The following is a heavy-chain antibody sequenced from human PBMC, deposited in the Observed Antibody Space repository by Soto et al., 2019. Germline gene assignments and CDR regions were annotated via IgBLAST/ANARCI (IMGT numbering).Heavy chain of an antibody. J-gene: IGHJ4*02. D-gene: IGHD6-13*01. CDR3: ASNRIAAAGTDY. CDR2: ISWNSGSI. CDR1: GFTFDDYA. V-gene: IGHV3-9*01. Sequence: EVQLVESGGGLVQPGKSLRLSCTTSGFTFDDYAMHWVRQAPGKGLEWVSGISWNSGSIGYADSVKGRFTISKDNAKNSLYLQMNSLRAEDTALYYCASNRIAAAGTDYWGQGTLVTVSS.